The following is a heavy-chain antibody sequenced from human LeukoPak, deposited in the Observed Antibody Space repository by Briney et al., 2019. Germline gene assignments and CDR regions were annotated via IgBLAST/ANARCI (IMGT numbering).Heavy chain of an antibody. CDR1: GFTFSSYA. V-gene: IGHV3-23*01. CDR2: ISGSGGST. D-gene: IGHD2-2*01. Sequence: QTGGSLRLSCAASGFTFSSYAMSWVRQAPGKGLEWVSAISGSGGSTYYADSVKGRFTISRDNSKNTLYLQMNNLRAEDTAVYYCAKGRPCSSTSCYGSYFDYWGQGTLVTVSS. J-gene: IGHJ4*02. CDR3: AKGRPCSSTSCYGSYFDY.